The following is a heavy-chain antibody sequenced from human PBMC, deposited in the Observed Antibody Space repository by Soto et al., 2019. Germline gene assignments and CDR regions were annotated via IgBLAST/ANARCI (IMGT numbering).Heavy chain of an antibody. Sequence: HVQLVQSGTEVKKPGASVTVSCMVSGYPFTTYYIHWVRQAPGQGLEWMGWIDPRSGDTVYEQKFQGRVTMTRDTSISTVYMDLSGLTSDDTALYYCATDDYGIFPYWGQGSLVTVSS. D-gene: IGHD3-10*01. J-gene: IGHJ4*02. CDR2: IDPRSGDT. CDR1: GYPFTTYY. CDR3: ATDDYGIFPY. V-gene: IGHV1-2*02.